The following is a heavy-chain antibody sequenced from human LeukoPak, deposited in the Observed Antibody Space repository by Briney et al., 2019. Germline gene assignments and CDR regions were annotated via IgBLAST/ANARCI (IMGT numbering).Heavy chain of an antibody. CDR1: GFTFSDSA. V-gene: IGHV3-73*01. CDR2: IRIKANTYAT. CDR3: ARGSWSGLDY. D-gene: IGHD3-3*01. Sequence: GGSLRLSCAASGFTFSDSAMHWVRQASGKGLEWVCRIRIKANTYATAYAASVKGRFTISRDDSKNTAYLQMNSLKTEDTAVYYCARGSWSGLDYWGQGTLVTVSS. J-gene: IGHJ4*02.